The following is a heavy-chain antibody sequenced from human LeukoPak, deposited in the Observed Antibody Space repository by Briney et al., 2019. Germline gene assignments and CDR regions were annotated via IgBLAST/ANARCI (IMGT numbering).Heavy chain of an antibody. V-gene: IGHV3-48*03. CDR3: ARGSSSWRDAFDI. CDR1: GFTFSSYE. Sequence: GGSLRLSCAASGFTFSSYEMNWVRQAPGKGLEWVSYISSSGSTIYYADSVKGRLTISRDNAKNSLYLQMNSLRAEDTAVYYCARGSSSWRDAFDIWGQGTMVTVSS. J-gene: IGHJ3*02. CDR2: ISSSGSTI. D-gene: IGHD6-13*01.